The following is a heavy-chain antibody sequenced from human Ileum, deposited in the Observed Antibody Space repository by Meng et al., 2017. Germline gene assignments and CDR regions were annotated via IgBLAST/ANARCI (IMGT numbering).Heavy chain of an antibody. CDR1: GYTFTSYA. D-gene: IGHD3-16*01. V-gene: IGHV1-3*01. CDR3: AREDVVWVYYFDY. J-gene: IGHJ4*02. Sequence: ASVKVSCKASGYTFTSYAIHWVRQAPGQRLEWMGWINAGNGNTKYSQKFQGRVTITRDTSASTAYMELSSLRSDDTAVYYCAREDVVWVYYFDYWGQGILVAVS. CDR2: INAGNGNT.